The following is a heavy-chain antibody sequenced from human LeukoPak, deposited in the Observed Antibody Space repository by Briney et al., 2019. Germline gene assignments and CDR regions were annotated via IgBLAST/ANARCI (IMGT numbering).Heavy chain of an antibody. Sequence: PGGSLRLSCAASGFTFSNAWMSWVRQAPGKGLEWVGRIKSKTDGGTADYAAPVRDRFTISRDDSKSTLFLQMNSLKTEDTAVYYCAASYFVSGSYWTFDYWGQGNLVTVSS. V-gene: IGHV3-15*01. CDR2: IKSKTDGGTA. J-gene: IGHJ4*02. CDR1: GFTFSNAW. CDR3: AASYFVSGSYWTFDY. D-gene: IGHD3-10*01.